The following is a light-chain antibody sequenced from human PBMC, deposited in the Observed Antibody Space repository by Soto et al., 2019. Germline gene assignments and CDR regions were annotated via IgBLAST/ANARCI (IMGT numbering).Light chain of an antibody. V-gene: IGLV1-44*01. CDR2: TNN. J-gene: IGLJ2*01. CDR1: SSNIGNNY. CDR3: ASWDDSLNGVV. Sequence: QSVLTQPPSVSAAPGQKVTISCSGSSSNIGNNYVAWYQQLPGTAPKLLIYTNNQRPSGVPDRFSGSKSGTSASLAISGLQSEDEADYCCASWDDSLNGVVFGGGTKVTVL.